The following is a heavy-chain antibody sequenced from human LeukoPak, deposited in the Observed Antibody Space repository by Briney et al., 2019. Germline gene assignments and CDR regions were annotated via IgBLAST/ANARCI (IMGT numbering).Heavy chain of an antibody. V-gene: IGHV3-7*01. D-gene: IGHD6-6*01. J-gene: IGHJ5*02. Sequence: AGGSLRLSCAASGFTSSDYWMAWVRQVPGRGLGWVANINKDGTRKYYVDSVRGRFTISRDNAKNSLYLQMNSLRAEDTAVYYCARDPKYSSSSPGWFDPWGQGTLVTVSS. CDR3: ARDPKYSSSSPGWFDP. CDR1: GFTSSDYW. CDR2: INKDGTRK.